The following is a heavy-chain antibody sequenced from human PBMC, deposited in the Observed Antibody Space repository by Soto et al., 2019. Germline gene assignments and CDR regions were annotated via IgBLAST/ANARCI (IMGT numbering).Heavy chain of an antibody. J-gene: IGHJ6*02. V-gene: IGHV1-18*01. CDR3: ARVPGFCSGGSCYLLNYYYYGMDV. Sequence: ASVKVSCKASGYTFTSYGISWVRQAPGQGLEWMGWISAYNGNTNYAQKLQGRVTMTTDTSTSTAYMELRSLRSDDTAVYYCARVPGFCSGGSCYLLNYYYYGMDVWGQGTTVTVSS. CDR2: ISAYNGNT. D-gene: IGHD2-15*01. CDR1: GYTFTSYG.